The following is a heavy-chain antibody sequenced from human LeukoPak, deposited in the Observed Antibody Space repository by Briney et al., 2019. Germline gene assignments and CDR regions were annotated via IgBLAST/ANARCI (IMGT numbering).Heavy chain of an antibody. CDR2: IYYNGKT. CDR1: GGSFSMSSNYY. J-gene: IGHJ4*02. D-gene: IGHD4-17*01. Sequence: PSETLSLTCSVSGGSFSMSSNYYWAWIRQPRRKGLDWLWSIYYNGKTYYTPSLKSRVSISVDTSKTQFSLRLSSVTAADTAVYYCGRHGAPFRVTKYPIDYWGQGTLVTVSS. V-gene: IGHV4-39*01. CDR3: GRHGAPFRVTKYPIDY.